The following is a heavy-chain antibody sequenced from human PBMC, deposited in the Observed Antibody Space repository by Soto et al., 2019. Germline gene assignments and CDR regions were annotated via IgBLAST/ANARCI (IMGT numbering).Heavy chain of an antibody. V-gene: IGHV4-30-4*01. Sequence: SETLSLTCTVYGGCISSRDYYWSWIRQPPGKGLEWIGYIYYSGSTYYNPSLKSRVTISVDTSKNQFSLKLSSVTAADTAVYYCAREETAIDIWGQGTMVTVSS. CDR1: GGCISSRDYY. CDR2: IYYSGST. CDR3: AREETAIDI. J-gene: IGHJ3*02.